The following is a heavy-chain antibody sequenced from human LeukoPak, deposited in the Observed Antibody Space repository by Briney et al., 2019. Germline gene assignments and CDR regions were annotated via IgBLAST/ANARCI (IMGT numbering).Heavy chain of an antibody. CDR3: ARDFYVGASLDY. CDR2: IKQDGSDK. V-gene: IGHV3-7*01. CDR1: GFTFSNYW. J-gene: IGHJ4*02. D-gene: IGHD1-26*01. Sequence: GGSLRLSCAASGFTFSNYWMTWVRQAPGKGLEWVANIKQDGSDKYYVDSVKGRFTISRDNAKNSLYLQMNSLRAEDTAVYYCARDFYVGASLDYWGQGTLVTVSS.